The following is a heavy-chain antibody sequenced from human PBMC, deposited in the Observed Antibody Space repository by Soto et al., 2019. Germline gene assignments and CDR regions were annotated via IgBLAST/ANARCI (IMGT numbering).Heavy chain of an antibody. CDR2: IHSSGST. J-gene: IGHJ4*02. CDR3: ASSEIGLQFDC. V-gene: IGHV4-61*01. CDR1: GGSVSSGRYY. Sequence: QVQLQESGPGLVKPSETLSLSCTVSGGSVSSGRYYWSWIRQPPGKGLEWIGYIHSSGSTKYNPSLKSRVSSSVDTSKNQFSLKMSSVTAADTALYDCASSEIGLQFDCWGQGTLVTVSS. D-gene: IGHD2-15*01.